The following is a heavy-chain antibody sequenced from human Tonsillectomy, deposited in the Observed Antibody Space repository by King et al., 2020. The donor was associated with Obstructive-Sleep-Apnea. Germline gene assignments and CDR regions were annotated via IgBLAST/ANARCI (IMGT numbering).Heavy chain of an antibody. V-gene: IGHV3-43*01. J-gene: IGHJ4*02. CDR2: FSWVGGGT. CDR1: GFTFDDYT. D-gene: IGHD4-17*01. CDR3: AKAFSGGGDYEVDY. Sequence: VQLVESGGVVVQPGGSLRLSCAASGFTFDDYTMHWVRQAPGKGLEWVSLFSWVGGGTLHADSLKGRFTISRDNSKNSLYLQMNSLRTEDTALYYCAKAFSGGGDYEVDYWGQGTLVTVSS.